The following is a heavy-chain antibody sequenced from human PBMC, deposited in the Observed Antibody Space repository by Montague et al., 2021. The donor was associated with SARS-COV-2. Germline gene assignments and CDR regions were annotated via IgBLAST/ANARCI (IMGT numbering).Heavy chain of an antibody. Sequence: SETLSLTCTVTGGPISGSSDYWGWIRQSPGKGLEWIASVDYSGNTYYXXSLKSRLTISVDTSKNQFSLKLTSVTAADTALYYCARREYSYGWGDWGQGTLVTVSS. CDR2: VDYSGNT. J-gene: IGHJ4*02. V-gene: IGHV4-39*01. D-gene: IGHD5-18*01. CDR1: GGPISGSSDY. CDR3: ARREYSYGWGD.